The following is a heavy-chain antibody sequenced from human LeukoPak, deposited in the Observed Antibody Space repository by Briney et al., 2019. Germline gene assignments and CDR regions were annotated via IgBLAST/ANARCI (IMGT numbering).Heavy chain of an antibody. CDR1: GFTFSTYW. CDR2: INSDGSST. Sequence: SGGSLRLSCAASGFTFSTYWMDWVRQGPGKGLVWVSHINSDGSSTDYADSVKGRLTISRDNAENTLYLQMNSLRAEDAAVYYCVRQHGYWGQGTLVTVPS. V-gene: IGHV3-74*01. CDR3: VRQHGY. J-gene: IGHJ4*02.